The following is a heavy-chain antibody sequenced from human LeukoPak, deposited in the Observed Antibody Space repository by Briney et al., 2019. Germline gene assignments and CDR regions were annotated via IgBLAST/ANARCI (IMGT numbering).Heavy chain of an antibody. CDR1: GFTFSSYA. D-gene: IGHD2-15*01. Sequence: PGGSLRLSCAASGFTFSSYAMSWVRQAPGKGLEWVSAISGSGGSTYYADSVKGRFTISRDSSKNTLYLQMNSLRAEDTAVYYCAKCACSGGSCYPLYWGQGTLVTVSS. CDR2: ISGSGGST. CDR3: AKCACSGGSCYPLY. V-gene: IGHV3-23*01. J-gene: IGHJ4*02.